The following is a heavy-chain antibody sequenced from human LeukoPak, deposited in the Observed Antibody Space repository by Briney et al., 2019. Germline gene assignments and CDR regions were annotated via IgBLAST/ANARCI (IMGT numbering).Heavy chain of an antibody. CDR3: ASGNYGSGSQDYYYYYMDV. CDR1: GGTFNSYG. V-gene: IGHV1-69*05. CDR2: IIPIFGTA. J-gene: IGHJ6*03. Sequence: SVKVSCKAPGGTFNSYGISWVRQAPGQGLEWMGGIIPIFGTANYAQKFQGRVTITTDESTSTAYMELSSLRSEDTAVYYCASGNYGSGSQDYYYYYMDVWGKGATVTVSS. D-gene: IGHD3-10*01.